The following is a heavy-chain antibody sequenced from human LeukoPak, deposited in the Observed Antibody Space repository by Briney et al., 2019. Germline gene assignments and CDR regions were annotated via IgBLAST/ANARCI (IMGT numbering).Heavy chain of an antibody. Sequence: GGSLRLSCAASGLTLSSQAMSGVRQAPGEGPEWVAGIDGSGTDTRYADAVKGRFTISRDNSKNTLYLQMNSLRVEDTAVYYCAKSWGQIYYFDYWGQGTLVAVSS. V-gene: IGHV3-23*01. J-gene: IGHJ4*02. CDR3: AKSWGQIYYFDY. D-gene: IGHD3-16*01. CDR2: IDGSGTDT. CDR1: GLTLSSQA.